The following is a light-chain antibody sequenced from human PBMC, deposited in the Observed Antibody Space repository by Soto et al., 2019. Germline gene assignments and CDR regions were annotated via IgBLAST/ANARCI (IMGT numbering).Light chain of an antibody. CDR3: SSYAGSKNFIL. CDR2: EGS. J-gene: IGLJ2*01. V-gene: IGLV2-14*02. Sequence: QSALTQPASVSGSPGQSITISCTGTSSDVGSYNLVSWYQQHPGKAPKLMIYEGSKRPSGVSNRFSGSKSGSTASLTVSGLQAEDEADYFCSSYAGSKNFILFGGGTKLTVL. CDR1: SSDVGSYNL.